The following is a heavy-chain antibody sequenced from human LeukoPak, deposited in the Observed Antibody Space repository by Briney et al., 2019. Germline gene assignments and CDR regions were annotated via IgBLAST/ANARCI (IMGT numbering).Heavy chain of an antibody. CDR3: ARDILEWFYRGDAFDV. CDR1: GFTFSSYA. D-gene: IGHD3-3*01. V-gene: IGHV3-30*04. Sequence: GGSLRLSCAASGFTFSSYAMHWVRQAPGKGLEWVAVISYDGSNKYYADSVKGRFTISRGNSKNTLYLQMNSLRAEHTAVYYCARDILEWFYRGDAFDVWGQGTMVTVSS. J-gene: IGHJ3*01. CDR2: ISYDGSNK.